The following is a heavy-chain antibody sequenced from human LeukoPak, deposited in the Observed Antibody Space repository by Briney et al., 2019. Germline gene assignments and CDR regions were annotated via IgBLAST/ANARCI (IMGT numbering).Heavy chain of an antibody. D-gene: IGHD1-20*01. V-gene: IGHV3-30*18. CDR1: GFTFSTYA. CDR2: ISYDGTNK. J-gene: IGHJ6*02. CDR3: AKAWKAVGGITGLWGKHQDYHYYGMDA. Sequence: GGSLRLSCTTSGFTFSTYAMHWVRQAPGKGLEWVAVISYDGTNKYYADSVKGRFTISRDNSKNTLYLQMNSLRAEDTAVYYCAKAWKAVGGITGLWGKHQDYHYYGMDAWGQGTTVTVS.